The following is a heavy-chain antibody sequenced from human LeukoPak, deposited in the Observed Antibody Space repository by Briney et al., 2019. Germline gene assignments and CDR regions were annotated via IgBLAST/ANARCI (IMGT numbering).Heavy chain of an antibody. CDR2: IYYSGST. Sequence: TSETLSLTCTVSGGSISSYYWSWIRQPPGKGLEWIGYIYYSGSTNYNPSLKSRVTISVDTSKNQFSLKLSSVTAADTAVYYCARVSAVVYFDYWGQGTLVTVSS. V-gene: IGHV4-59*12. CDR1: GGSISSYY. J-gene: IGHJ4*02. CDR3: ARVSAVVYFDY. D-gene: IGHD4-23*01.